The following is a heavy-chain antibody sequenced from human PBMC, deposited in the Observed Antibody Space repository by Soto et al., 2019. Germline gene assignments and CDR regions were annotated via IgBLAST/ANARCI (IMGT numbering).Heavy chain of an antibody. Sequence: GGSLRLSCTASGFTFGDYAMSWFRQAPGKGLEWVAVIWYDGSNKYYADSVKGRFTISRDSSKNTLYLQMNSLRAKDTAVYYCARDENFSPDNWGQGTPVTVSS. CDR3: ARDENFSPDN. CDR2: IWYDGSNK. J-gene: IGHJ4*02. V-gene: IGHV3-33*01. D-gene: IGHD3-3*02. CDR1: GFTFGDYA.